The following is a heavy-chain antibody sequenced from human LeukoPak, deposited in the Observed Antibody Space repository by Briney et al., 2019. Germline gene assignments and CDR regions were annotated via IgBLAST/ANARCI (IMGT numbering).Heavy chain of an antibody. J-gene: IGHJ4*02. CDR3: AKGDSPGIAAAEDY. Sequence: SGGSLRLSCAASGFTFSSYAMSWVRQAPGKGLEWVSAISGSGGSTYYADSVKGRFTISRDNSKNTLYLQMNSLRAEDTAVYYCAKGDSPGIAAAEDYWGQGTLVTVSS. D-gene: IGHD6-13*01. CDR1: GFTFSSYA. V-gene: IGHV3-23*01. CDR2: ISGSGGST.